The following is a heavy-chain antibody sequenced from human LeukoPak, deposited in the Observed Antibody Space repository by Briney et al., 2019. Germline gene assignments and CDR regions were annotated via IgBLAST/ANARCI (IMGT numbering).Heavy chain of an antibody. CDR1: GGSVSSGSYY. CDR2: IYYSGST. V-gene: IGHV4-61*01. CDR3: ARWLRYGYYFDY. Sequence: SETLSLTCTVSGGSVSSGSYYWSWIRQPPGKGLEWIGYIYYSGSTNYNPSLKSRVTISVDTSKNQLSLKLSSVTAADTAVYYCARWLRYGYYFDYWGQGTLVTVSS. D-gene: IGHD5-12*01. J-gene: IGHJ4*02.